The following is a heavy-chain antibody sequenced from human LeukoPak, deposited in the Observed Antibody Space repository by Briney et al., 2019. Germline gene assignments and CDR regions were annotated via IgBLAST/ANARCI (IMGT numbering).Heavy chain of an antibody. CDR2: ISNSGTTI. Sequence: GGSLRLSCAASGFTFSDYYMSWIRQAPGKGLEWVSYISNSGTTIYHADSVKGRFTSSRDNAKNSLDLQMNSLRAEDTAVYYCAELGITMIGGVWGKGTTVTISS. D-gene: IGHD3-10*02. J-gene: IGHJ6*04. V-gene: IGHV3-11*04. CDR3: AELGITMIGGV. CDR1: GFTFSDYY.